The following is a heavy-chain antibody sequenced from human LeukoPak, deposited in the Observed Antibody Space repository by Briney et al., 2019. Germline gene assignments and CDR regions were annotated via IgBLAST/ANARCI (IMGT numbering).Heavy chain of an antibody. CDR3: ARVMYTIFGEDY. J-gene: IGHJ4*02. V-gene: IGHV3-7*03. CDR2: IKQDGSEK. Sequence: GGSLRLSCAASGFTFSSYCMSWVRQAPGKGLEWVANIKQDGSEKYYVDSVKGRFTISRDNAANSLYLQMNSLRAEDTAVYYCARVMYTIFGEDYRGQGTLVTVSS. D-gene: IGHD3-3*01. CDR1: GFTFSSYC.